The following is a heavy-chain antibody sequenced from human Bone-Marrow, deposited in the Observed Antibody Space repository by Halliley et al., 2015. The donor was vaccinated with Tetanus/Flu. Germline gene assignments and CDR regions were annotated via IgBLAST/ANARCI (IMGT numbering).Heavy chain of an antibody. CDR3: ARGDSGHYWHFQH. V-gene: IGHV4-59*01. CDR1: GGSFSGYY. Sequence: TLSLTCAVYGGSFSGYYWSWIRQPPGKRPEWIGYIYYSGSTIYNPSLKSRVSISADTSKNQFSLKLISVTAADTAVYYCARGDSGHYWHFQHWGQGTLVSVSS. CDR2: IYYSGST. J-gene: IGHJ1*01. D-gene: IGHD1-26*01.